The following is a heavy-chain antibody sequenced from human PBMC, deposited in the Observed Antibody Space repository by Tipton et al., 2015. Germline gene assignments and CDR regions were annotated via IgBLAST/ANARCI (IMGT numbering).Heavy chain of an antibody. V-gene: IGHV4-4*07. CDR3: ARDLGDWFDP. CDR1: GGSVSSYY. Sequence: TLSLTCTGSGGSVSSYYWSWIRQPAGKGLEWIGRIYTSGSTSYNPSLKSRVTMSVDTSKNQFSLRLSSVTAADTAVYYCARDLGDWFDPWGQGTLVTVSS. CDR2: IYTSGST. J-gene: IGHJ5*02. D-gene: IGHD3-16*01.